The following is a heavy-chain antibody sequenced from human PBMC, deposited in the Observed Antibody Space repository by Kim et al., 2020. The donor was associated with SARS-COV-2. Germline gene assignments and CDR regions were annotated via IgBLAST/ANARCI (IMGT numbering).Heavy chain of an antibody. CDR3: VRISHYYDSSGSGDYFDY. Sequence: KSRVTISVDTSKNHFSLKLSSVTAADTAVYYCVRISHYYDSSGSGDYFDYWGQGTLVTVSS. D-gene: IGHD3-22*01. V-gene: IGHV4-61*03. J-gene: IGHJ4*02.